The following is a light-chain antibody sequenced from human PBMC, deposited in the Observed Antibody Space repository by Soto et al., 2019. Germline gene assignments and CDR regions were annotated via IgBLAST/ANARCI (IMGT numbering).Light chain of an antibody. V-gene: IGKV3-20*01. CDR1: QSVSSSY. CDR2: GAS. J-gene: IGKJ4*01. CDR3: QQYGSSPLT. Sequence: EIVLTQSPGTLSLSPGERATLSCRASQSVSSSYLAWYQQKPGQAPRLLIYGASSRATGIQDRFSGSGSGTDFTLTICRLEPEDFAVYYCQQYGSSPLTFGGGTKVEIK.